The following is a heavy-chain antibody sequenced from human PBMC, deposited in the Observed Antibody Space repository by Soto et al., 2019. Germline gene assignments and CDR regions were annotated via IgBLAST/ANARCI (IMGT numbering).Heavy chain of an antibody. V-gene: IGHV3-30*18. Sequence: QAHLVESGGGVAQTGRSLRLSCEASESTFRRYSMHWVRQAPGKGLEWVGVTSYDGKVQYYGDSVKGRFTISRDNSKNTVYLQMNSLRDEDTAIYYCAKEYGNDYWHFDYWGQGTLVTVSS. J-gene: IGHJ4*02. CDR3: AKEYGNDYWHFDY. D-gene: IGHD5-12*01. CDR1: ESTFRRYS. CDR2: TSYDGKVQ.